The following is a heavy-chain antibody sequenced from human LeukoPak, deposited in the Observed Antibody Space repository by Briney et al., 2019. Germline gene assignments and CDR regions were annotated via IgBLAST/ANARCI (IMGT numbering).Heavy chain of an antibody. V-gene: IGHV3-48*03. D-gene: IGHD3-10*01. CDR2: ITNSGSII. CDR3: ARGRSYYGSGSYQGAGEYYYYYYYMDV. Sequence: PGGSLRLSSAASGFTFSSYEINWVRQAPGKGLEWVSYITNSGSIIYYADSVKGRFTISRDNAKNSLYLQMNSLRAEDTAVYYCARGRSYYGSGSYQGAGEYYYYYYYMDVWGKGTTVTISS. CDR1: GFTFSSYE. J-gene: IGHJ6*03.